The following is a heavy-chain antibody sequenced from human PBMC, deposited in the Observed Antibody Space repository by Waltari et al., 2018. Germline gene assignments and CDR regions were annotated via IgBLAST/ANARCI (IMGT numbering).Heavy chain of an antibody. J-gene: IGHJ2*01. CDR1: GFTFSSYW. CDR2: IKQDGSEK. D-gene: IGHD6-13*01. CDR3: AKGRIAAAGRVWYFDL. Sequence: EVQLVESGGGLVQPGGSLRLSCAASGFTFSSYWMSWVRQAPGKGLEWVANIKQDGSEKYYVDSVRGRFTISRDNAKNSLYLQMNSLRAEDTAVYYCAKGRIAAAGRVWYFDLWGRGTLVTVSS. V-gene: IGHV3-7*01.